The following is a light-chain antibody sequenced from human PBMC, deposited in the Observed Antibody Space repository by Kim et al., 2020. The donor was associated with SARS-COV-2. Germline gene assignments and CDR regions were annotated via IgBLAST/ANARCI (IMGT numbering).Light chain of an antibody. Sequence: QSALTQPRSVSGSPGQSVTISCTGTNRDNGGYNYVSWYQQHPGKAPGLMIYDVYKRPSGVPDRFSGSKSGNVASLTISGLQAEDEADYHCCSYAGDFTLVFGGGTRLTVL. CDR2: DVY. J-gene: IGLJ3*02. CDR1: NRDNGGYNY. V-gene: IGLV2-11*01. CDR3: CSYAGDFTLV.